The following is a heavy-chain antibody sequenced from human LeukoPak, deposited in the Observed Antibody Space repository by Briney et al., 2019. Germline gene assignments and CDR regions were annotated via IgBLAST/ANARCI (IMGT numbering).Heavy chain of an antibody. Sequence: GESLKISCKGSGYSFTSYWIGWVRQMPGKGLEWMGIIYPGDSDTRYSPSFQGQVTISADKSISTAYLQWSSLKASDTAMYYCARTYDYGGNSAAFDIWGQGTMVTVSS. J-gene: IGHJ3*02. CDR2: IYPGDSDT. CDR3: ARTYDYGGNSAAFDI. V-gene: IGHV5-51*01. CDR1: GYSFTSYW. D-gene: IGHD4-23*01.